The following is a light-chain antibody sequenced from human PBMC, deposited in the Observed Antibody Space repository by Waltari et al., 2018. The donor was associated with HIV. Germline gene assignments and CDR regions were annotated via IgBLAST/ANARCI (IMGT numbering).Light chain of an antibody. J-gene: IGKJ1*01. CDR3: QQRSNWPT. CDR2: DAS. Sequence: EIVLTQSPATLSLSPGDRATLSCRASQSVSSYLAWYQQKPGQAPRLLIHDASNRATGIPARFSGSGSGTDFTLTISSLEPEDFAVYYCQQRSNWPTFGQGTKVEIK. V-gene: IGKV3-11*01. CDR1: QSVSSY.